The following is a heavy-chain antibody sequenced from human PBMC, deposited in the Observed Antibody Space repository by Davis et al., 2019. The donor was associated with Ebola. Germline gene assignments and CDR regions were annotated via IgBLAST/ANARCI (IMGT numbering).Heavy chain of an antibody. CDR3: ARSLSFHWYFDL. J-gene: IGHJ2*01. Sequence: GESLKISCVVSGLTFSNCWMSWVRQAPGKGLEWVANIKPDGSGKYYVDSVKGRFTISRDNAKNSLYLQMNSLRAEDTAVYYCARSLSFHWYFDLWGRGTLVTVPS. CDR1: GLTFSNCW. CDR2: IKPDGSGK. V-gene: IGHV3-7*03.